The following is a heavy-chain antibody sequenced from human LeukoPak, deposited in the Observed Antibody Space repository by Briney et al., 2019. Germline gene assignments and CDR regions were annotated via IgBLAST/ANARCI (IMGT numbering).Heavy chain of an antibody. CDR1: GFTFSSHS. CDR2: ITYSSSTM. CDR3: AKGSSGARPYFFDY. J-gene: IGHJ4*02. V-gene: IGHV3-48*02. D-gene: IGHD3-10*01. Sequence: PGGSLRLSCAASGFTFSSHSMNWVRQAPGKGLEWVSYITYSSSTMYYADSVKGRFTISRDNAKNSLYLQMNSLRDEDTAVYYCAKGSSGARPYFFDYWGQGTLITVSS.